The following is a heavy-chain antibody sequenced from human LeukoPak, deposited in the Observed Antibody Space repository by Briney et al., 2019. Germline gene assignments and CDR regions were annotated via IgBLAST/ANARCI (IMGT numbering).Heavy chain of an antibody. J-gene: IGHJ3*02. D-gene: IGHD6-19*01. V-gene: IGHV3-21*01. Sequence: RGSLRLSCPASGFTFSSYSMNWVRQAPGKGLEWVSSISSSSSYIYYADSVKGRFTISRDNAKNSLYLQMNSLRAEDTAVYYCARVYSSGWYGAFDIWGQGTMVTVSS. CDR3: ARVYSSGWYGAFDI. CDR2: ISSSSSYI. CDR1: GFTFSSYS.